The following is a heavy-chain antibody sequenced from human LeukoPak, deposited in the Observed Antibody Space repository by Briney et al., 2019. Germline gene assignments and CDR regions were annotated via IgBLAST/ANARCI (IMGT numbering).Heavy chain of an antibody. CDR3: ARHAYCGGDCYPIKDYYYGMDV. D-gene: IGHD2-21*02. CDR1: GYSFTSYW. V-gene: IGHV5-51*01. CDR2: IYPGDSDT. J-gene: IGHJ6*02. Sequence: GESLKISCKGSGYSFTSYWIGWVRQMPGKGLEWMGIIYPGDSDTRYSPSFQGQVTISADKSISTAYLQWSSLKASDTAMYYCARHAYCGGDCYPIKDYYYGMDVWGQGTTVTVS.